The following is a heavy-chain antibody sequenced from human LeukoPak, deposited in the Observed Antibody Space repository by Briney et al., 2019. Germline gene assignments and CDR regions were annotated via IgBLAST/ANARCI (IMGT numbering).Heavy chain of an antibody. J-gene: IGHJ6*03. Sequence: ASVKVSCKASGYTFTGYYMHWVRQAPGQGLEWMGWINPNSGGTNYAQKFQGRVTITRDTSISTAYMELSRLRSDDTAVYYCAREFIVGATTLYYYYYYMDVWGKGTTVTVSS. CDR1: GYTFTGYY. CDR2: INPNSGGT. V-gene: IGHV1-2*02. D-gene: IGHD1-26*01. CDR3: AREFIVGATTLYYYYYYMDV.